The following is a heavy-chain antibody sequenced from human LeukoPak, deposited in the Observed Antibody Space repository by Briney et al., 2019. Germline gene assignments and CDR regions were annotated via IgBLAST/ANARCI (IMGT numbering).Heavy chain of an antibody. Sequence: SETLSLPCTVACASIRNTIFYWGWIRQPPRQGLEWIGIIYYSGSTYYNPSLKSRVTISVDTSKNQFSLKMTSVTATDTAVYYCAVRDDYNGKFSWGQGTLVTVSS. CDR3: AVRDDYNGKFS. CDR2: IYYSGST. CDR1: CASIRNTIFY. D-gene: IGHD5-24*01. V-gene: IGHV4-39*01. J-gene: IGHJ5*02.